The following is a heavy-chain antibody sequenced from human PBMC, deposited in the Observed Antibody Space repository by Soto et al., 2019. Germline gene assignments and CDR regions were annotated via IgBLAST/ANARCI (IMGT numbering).Heavy chain of an antibody. CDR1: GGSISSSSYY. V-gene: IGHV4-39*01. Sequence: QLQLQESGPGLVKPSETLSLTCTVSGGSISSSSYYWGWIRQPPGKGLEWIGSIYYSGSTYYNPSLKSRVTISADTSTNQFSLKLGSVTAADTAVYYCARHTPAISISDHWGQGTLVTVSS. CDR3: ARHTPAISISDH. J-gene: IGHJ4*02. D-gene: IGHD2-15*01. CDR2: IYYSGST.